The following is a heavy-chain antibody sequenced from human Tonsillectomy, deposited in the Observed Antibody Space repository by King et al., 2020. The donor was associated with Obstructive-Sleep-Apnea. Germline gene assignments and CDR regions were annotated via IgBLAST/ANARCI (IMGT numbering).Heavy chain of an antibody. Sequence: QLQESGPGLVKTSETLSLTCTVSGDSLNSYAWSWIRQPPGKGLEWIVYVYYSGITNYNPSHKIRVTVSIDTSKNQFSLKVKYVTAADTAFYYCARLRGQRSAIHDYWGQGTLVTVSS. CDR3: ARLRGQRSAIHDY. J-gene: IGHJ4*02. V-gene: IGHV4-59*08. CDR2: VYYSGIT. CDR1: GDSLNSYA.